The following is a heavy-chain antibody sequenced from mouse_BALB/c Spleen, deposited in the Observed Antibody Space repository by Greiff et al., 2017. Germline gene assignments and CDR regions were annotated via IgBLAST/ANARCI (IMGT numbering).Heavy chain of an antibody. V-gene: IGHV14-3*02. J-gene: IGHJ1*01. CDR2: IDPANGNT. D-gene: IGHD1-1*01. Sequence: EVQLQESGAELVKPGASVKLSCTASGFNIKDTYMHWVKQRPEQGLEWIGRIDPANGNTKYDPKFQGKATITADTSSNTAYLQLSSLTSEDTAVYYCARCPITTVRYWYFDVWGAGTTVTVSS. CDR1: GFNIKDTY. CDR3: ARCPITTVRYWYFDV.